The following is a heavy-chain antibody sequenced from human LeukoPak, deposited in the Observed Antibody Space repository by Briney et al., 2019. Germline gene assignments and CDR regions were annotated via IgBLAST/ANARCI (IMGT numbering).Heavy chain of an antibody. CDR3: VRDGDDFNFDY. CDR2: VIRDGSFT. D-gene: IGHD5-24*01. Sequence: GGSLRLSCAASGFSFSDYYMSWIRQAPGKGLEWVSRVIRDGSFTNYADSVKGRFTISRDSAKNTLYLQMSSLRAEDTAVYFCVRDGDDFNFDYWGQGSLVTVSS. J-gene: IGHJ4*02. CDR1: GFSFSDYY. V-gene: IGHV3-74*01.